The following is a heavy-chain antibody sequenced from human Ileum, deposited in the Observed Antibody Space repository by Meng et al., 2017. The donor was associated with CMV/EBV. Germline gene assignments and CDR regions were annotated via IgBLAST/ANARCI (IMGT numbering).Heavy chain of an antibody. V-gene: IGHV4-30-4*08. CDR2: IYYSGTT. Sequence: QAQLRESGPGLVKPSHTLSLTCTVSGGSISSGDYYWTWIRQPPGKGLEWIGYIYYSGTTYYNPSLKSRVSISVDTSRNQFSLQLSSVTAADTAVYYCARRSSGLFDYWGQGILVTVSS. CDR3: ARRSSGLFDY. D-gene: IGHD6-13*01. J-gene: IGHJ4*02. CDR1: GGSISSGDYY.